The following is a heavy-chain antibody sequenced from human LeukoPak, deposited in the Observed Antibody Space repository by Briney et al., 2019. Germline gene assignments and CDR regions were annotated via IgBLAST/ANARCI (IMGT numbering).Heavy chain of an antibody. CDR3: ARAVAGSQLDH. CDR1: GFTFSSYT. Sequence: GGSLRLSCAASGFTFSSYTMNWVRLAPGKGLEWVSSIRSSTSYIYYADSVKGRFTISRDNAKNSLYLQMNSLTAADTAVYYCARAVAGSQLDHWGQGTQVTVS. D-gene: IGHD6-19*01. J-gene: IGHJ5*02. CDR2: IRSSTSYI. V-gene: IGHV3-21*01.